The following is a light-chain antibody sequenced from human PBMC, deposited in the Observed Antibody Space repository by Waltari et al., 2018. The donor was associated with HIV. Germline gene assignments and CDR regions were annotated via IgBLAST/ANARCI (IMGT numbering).Light chain of an antibody. CDR1: SLAKQY. V-gene: IGLV3-25*03. CDR2: QDT. CDR3: QSADTSGTYVV. Sequence: SFELAQPPSVSVSPGRTATITCSGASLAKQYGYWYQQKSGQAPLLGLYQDTERPSGIPARFSGSISGAIVTLTISGVQAEDEADYYCQSADTSGTYVVFGGGTKLTVL. J-gene: IGLJ2*01.